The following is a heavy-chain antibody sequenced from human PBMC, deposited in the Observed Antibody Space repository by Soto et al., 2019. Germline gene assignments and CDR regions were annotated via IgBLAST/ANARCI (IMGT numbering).Heavy chain of an antibody. Sequence: EVQLVESGGGLVQPGGSLRLSCAASGFTFSSYSMNWVRQAPGKGLEWVSYISSSSSTIYYADSEKGRFTISRDNAKNSLYLQMNSLRAEDTAVYYCARVGQDIVVVVAARSFDYWGQGTLVTVSS. CDR2: ISSSSSTI. CDR3: ARVGQDIVVVVAARSFDY. CDR1: GFTFSSYS. V-gene: IGHV3-48*01. D-gene: IGHD2-15*01. J-gene: IGHJ4*02.